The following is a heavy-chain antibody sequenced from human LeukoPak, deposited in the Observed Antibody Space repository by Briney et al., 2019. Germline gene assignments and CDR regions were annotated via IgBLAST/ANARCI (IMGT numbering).Heavy chain of an antibody. CDR3: ARQEGEDIVVVVAAGNWFDP. V-gene: IGHV4-39*01. CDR2: IYYSGST. Sequence: SETLSLTCTVSGGSISSSSYYWGWIRQPPGKGLERIGSIYYSGSTYYNPSLKSRVTISVDTSKNQFSLKLSSVTAAETAVYYCARQEGEDIVVVVAAGNWFDPWGQGTLVTVSS. CDR1: GGSISSSSYY. D-gene: IGHD2-15*01. J-gene: IGHJ5*02.